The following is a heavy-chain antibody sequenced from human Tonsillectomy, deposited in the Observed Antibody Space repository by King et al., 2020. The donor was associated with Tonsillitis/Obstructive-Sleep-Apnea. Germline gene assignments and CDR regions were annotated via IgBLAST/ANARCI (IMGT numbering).Heavy chain of an antibody. CDR1: GGSISSYY. CDR2: IYYSGST. D-gene: IGHD1-26*01. Sequence: QLQESGPGLVKPSETLSLTCTVSGGSISSYYWSWIRQPPGKGLAWIGYIYYSGSTNYNPSLKSRVPISVDTSKNQFSLKLSSLTAADTAVYYCSRGGGNSGSYLVDSWGQGTLVTVSS. V-gene: IGHV4-59*01. J-gene: IGHJ4*02. CDR3: SRGGGNSGSYLVDS.